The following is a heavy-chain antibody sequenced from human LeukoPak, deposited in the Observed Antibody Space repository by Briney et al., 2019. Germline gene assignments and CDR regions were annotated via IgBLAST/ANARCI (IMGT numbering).Heavy chain of an antibody. CDR2: ISGSGGST. J-gene: IGHJ5*02. CDR3: AKDGRLRYFDWIYNWFDP. D-gene: IGHD3-9*01. V-gene: IGHV3-23*01. Sequence: QPGGSLRLSCAASGFTFSSYAIHWVRQAPGKGLEWVSAISGSGGSTYYADSVKGRFTISRDNSKNTLYLQMNSLRAEDTAVYYCAKDGRLRYFDWIYNWFDPWGQGTLVTLSS. CDR1: GFTFSSYA.